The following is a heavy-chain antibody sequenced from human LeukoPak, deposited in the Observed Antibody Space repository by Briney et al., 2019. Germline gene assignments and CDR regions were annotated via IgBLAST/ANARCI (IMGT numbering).Heavy chain of an antibody. CDR3: ARSPTSWYFDY. Sequence: GGSLRLSCAASGFTFSSYEMNWVRQAPGKGLEWVSYISSSGSTIYYADSVKGRFTISRDNAKNSLYLQMNSLRPEDTSVYYCARSPTSWYFDYWGQGTLVTVSS. V-gene: IGHV3-48*03. D-gene: IGHD2-2*01. CDR1: GFTFSSYE. J-gene: IGHJ4*02. CDR2: ISSSGSTI.